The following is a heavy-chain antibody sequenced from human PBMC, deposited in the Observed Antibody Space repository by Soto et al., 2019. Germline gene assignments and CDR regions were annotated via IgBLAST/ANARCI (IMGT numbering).Heavy chain of an antibody. J-gene: IGHJ4*02. V-gene: IGHV3-30-3*01. CDR1: GFTFNTYA. CDR2: ISFDGSTE. D-gene: IGHD3-16*01. CDR3: ERDRDSYDGQHTFYRHAFDY. Sequence: QVQLVESGGGVVLPGTSLRLSCAASGFTFNTYAMPWVRQAPGKGLEWVAGISFDGSTEYHGGSLRGRFTCSRDKCNNTVSLKMNSLRPEDTGVYYCERDRDSYDGQHTFYRHAFDYWGQGTLVTVSP.